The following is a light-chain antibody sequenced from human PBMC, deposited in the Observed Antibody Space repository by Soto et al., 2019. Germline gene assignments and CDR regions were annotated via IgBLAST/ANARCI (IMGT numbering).Light chain of an antibody. CDR3: QQRSNWPST. J-gene: IGKJ4*01. Sequence: EIVLTQSPATLSLSPGERATLSCRASQSVSSSLAWYQHKPGQAPRILIYDASNRATGIPARFSGSGSGTDFALTISSLEPEDFAVYYCQQRSNWPSTFGGGTKVEIK. V-gene: IGKV3-11*01. CDR1: QSVSSS. CDR2: DAS.